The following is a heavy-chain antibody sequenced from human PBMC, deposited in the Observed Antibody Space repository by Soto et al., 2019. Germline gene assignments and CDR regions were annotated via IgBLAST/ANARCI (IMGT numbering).Heavy chain of an antibody. V-gene: IGHV3-30*18. CDR3: AKDLRLDSSSLPTDV. Sequence: QVQLVESGGGVVQPGRSLRLSCAASGFTFSSYGMHWVRQAPGKGLEWVAVISYDGSNKYYADSVKGRFTISRDNSKNTLYLQMKSLRAEDTAVYYCAKDLRLDSSSLPTDVWGKGTTVTVSS. D-gene: IGHD6-6*01. J-gene: IGHJ6*04. CDR1: GFTFSSYG. CDR2: ISYDGSNK.